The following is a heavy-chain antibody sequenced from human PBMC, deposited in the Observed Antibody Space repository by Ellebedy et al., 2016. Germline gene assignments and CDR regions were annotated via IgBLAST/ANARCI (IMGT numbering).Heavy chain of an antibody. CDR2: ISESGRT. CDR1: GDSIGNTYYL. V-gene: IGHV4-39*07. J-gene: IGHJ4*02. D-gene: IGHD6-6*01. Sequence: GSLRLSXSVSGDSIGNTYYLWGWIRQAPGKGLEWIGSISESGRTYYNPSLKSRVTIAGDTSENQFSLKLSSVTAADTAVYYCARDVSLYSSSPSFDSWGQGTLVTVSS. CDR3: ARDVSLYSSSPSFDS.